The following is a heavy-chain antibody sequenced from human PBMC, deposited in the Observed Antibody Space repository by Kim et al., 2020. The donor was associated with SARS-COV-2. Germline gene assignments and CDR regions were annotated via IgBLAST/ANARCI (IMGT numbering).Heavy chain of an antibody. J-gene: IGHJ6*02. V-gene: IGHV4-39*01. D-gene: IGHD3-3*01. Sequence: SETLSLTCTVSGGSISSSSYYWGWIRQPPGKGLEWIGSIYYSGSTYYNPSLKSRVTISVDTSKNQFSLKLSSVTAADTAVYYCASIHRGGDFWSGYYTSYYYYGMDVWGQGTTVTVSS. CDR1: GGSISSSSYY. CDR3: ASIHRGGDFWSGYYTSYYYYGMDV. CDR2: IYYSGST.